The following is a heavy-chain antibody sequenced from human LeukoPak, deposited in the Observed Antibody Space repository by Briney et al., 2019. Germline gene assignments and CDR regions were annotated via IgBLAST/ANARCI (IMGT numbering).Heavy chain of an antibody. Sequence: GESLKISCKGTGYSFTSYWIGWVRQMPGKGLERMGIIYPGDSDTRYSPSFQGQVTISADKSISTAYLQWSSLKASDTAMYYCARRPHYYDSSAYAFDLWGQGTMVTVSS. CDR3: ARRPHYYDSSAYAFDL. CDR2: IYPGDSDT. J-gene: IGHJ3*01. V-gene: IGHV5-51*01. D-gene: IGHD3-22*01. CDR1: GYSFTSYW.